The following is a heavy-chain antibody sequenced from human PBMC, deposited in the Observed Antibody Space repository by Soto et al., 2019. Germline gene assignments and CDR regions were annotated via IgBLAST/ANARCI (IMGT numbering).Heavy chain of an antibody. D-gene: IGHD1-1*01. CDR2: VSDSGST. CDR3: ARRTAGTTYFDY. CDR1: GFSISSGDYY. J-gene: IGHJ4*02. Sequence: SETLSLTCTASGFSISSGDYYWSWIRPPPGKGLEWIGYVSDSGSTNYNPSLKSRVTISVDTSRMQFSLKLRSVTAADTAVYYCARRTAGTTYFDYWGQGTLVTVSS. V-gene: IGHV4-61*08.